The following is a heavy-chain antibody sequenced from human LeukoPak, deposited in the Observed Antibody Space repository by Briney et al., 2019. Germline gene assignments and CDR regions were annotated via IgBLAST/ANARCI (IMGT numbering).Heavy chain of an antibody. Sequence: PGRSLRLSCAASGFTFSSYGMHWVRQAPGKGLEGVTVISYDGSNKYYADSVKGRFTISRDNSKNTLYLQMNSLRAEDTAVYYCARDITMVRGRLDPWGQGTLVTVSS. J-gene: IGHJ5*02. CDR1: GFTFSSYG. V-gene: IGHV3-30*03. CDR2: ISYDGSNK. D-gene: IGHD3-10*01. CDR3: ARDITMVRGRLDP.